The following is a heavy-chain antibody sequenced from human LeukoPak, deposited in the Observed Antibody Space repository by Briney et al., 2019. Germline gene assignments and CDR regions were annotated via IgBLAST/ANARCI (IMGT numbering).Heavy chain of an antibody. V-gene: IGHV4-34*01. CDR2: INHSGST. CDR1: GGSFSGYY. Sequence: PSETLSLTCAVSGGSFSGYYWSWIRQPPGKGLEWIGEINHSGSTNYNPSLKSRVTISVDTSKNQFSLKLSSVTAADTAVYYCARGRPEEYGWFDPWGQGTLVTVSS. J-gene: IGHJ5*02. D-gene: IGHD2/OR15-2a*01. CDR3: ARGRPEEYGWFDP.